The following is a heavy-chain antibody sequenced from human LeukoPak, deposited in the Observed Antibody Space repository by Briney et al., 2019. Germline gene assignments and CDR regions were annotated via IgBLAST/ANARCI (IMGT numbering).Heavy chain of an antibody. V-gene: IGHV1-69*04. D-gene: IGHD6-19*01. CDR3: ARGTVAFNWFDP. J-gene: IGHJ5*02. Sequence: SVKVSCKASGGTFSSYAISWVRQAPGQGLEWMGRIIPILGIANYAQKFQGRVTITADKSTSTAYMELSSLRSEDTAVYYCARGTVAFNWFDPWGQGTPVTVSS. CDR2: IIPILGIA. CDR1: GGTFSSYA.